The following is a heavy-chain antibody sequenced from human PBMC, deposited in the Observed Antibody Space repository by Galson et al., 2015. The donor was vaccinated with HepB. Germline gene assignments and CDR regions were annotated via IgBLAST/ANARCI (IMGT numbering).Heavy chain of an antibody. CDR3: AKDLSGYRYYYYYGMDV. D-gene: IGHD3-3*01. J-gene: IGHJ6*02. V-gene: IGHV3-30*02. Sequence: SLRLSCAASGFTFSSYGMHWVRQAPGKGLEWVAFIRYDGSNKYYADSVKGRFTISRDNSKNTLYLQMNSLRAEDTAVYYCAKDLSGYRYYYYYGMDVWGQGTTVTVSS. CDR1: GFTFSSYG. CDR2: IRYDGSNK.